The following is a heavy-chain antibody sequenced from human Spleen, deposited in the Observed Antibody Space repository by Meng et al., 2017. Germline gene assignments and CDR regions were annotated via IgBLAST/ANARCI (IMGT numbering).Heavy chain of an antibody. CDR1: GGSVSSGSYY. J-gene: IGHJ4*02. CDR3: ARDDSGSYFAPALWY. Sequence: QVESPESGPGLLRPSETLSLPCTVSGGSVSSGSYYWSWIRQPPGKGLEWIGYIYYSGSTNYTPSLKSRVTISVDTSKNQFSLKLSSVTAADTAVYYCARDDSGSYFAPALWYWGQGTLVTVSS. CDR2: IYYSGST. D-gene: IGHD1-26*01. V-gene: IGHV4-61*01.